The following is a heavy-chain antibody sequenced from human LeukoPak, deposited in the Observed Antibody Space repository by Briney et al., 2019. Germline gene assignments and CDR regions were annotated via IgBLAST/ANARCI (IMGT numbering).Heavy chain of an antibody. D-gene: IGHD1-26*01. Sequence: ASVKVSCKASGYTFTSYDINWVRQATGQGPEWMGWMNPNSGNTGYAQKFQGRVTITRNTSISTAYMELSSLRSEDTAVYYCARGHYPRDRFDPWGQGTLVTVSS. CDR2: MNPNSGNT. CDR1: GYTFTSYD. CDR3: ARGHYPRDRFDP. V-gene: IGHV1-8*03. J-gene: IGHJ5*02.